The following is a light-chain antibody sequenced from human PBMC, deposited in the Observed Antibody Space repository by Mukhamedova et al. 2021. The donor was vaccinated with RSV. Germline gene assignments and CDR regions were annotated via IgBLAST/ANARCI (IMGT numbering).Light chain of an antibody. Sequence: GERATLSCRASQSVSSTYLAWYQQKAGQAPSLLIYAASSRATGIPDRFSGSGSGTDFTLTISRLEPEDFVVYYCQQYGSSPYTFV. CDR2: AAS. V-gene: IGKV3-20*01. CDR1: QSVSSTY. CDR3: QQYGSSPYT. J-gene: IGKJ5*01.